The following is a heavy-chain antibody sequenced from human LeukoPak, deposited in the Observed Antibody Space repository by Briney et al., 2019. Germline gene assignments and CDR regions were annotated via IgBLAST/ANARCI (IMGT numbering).Heavy chain of an antibody. J-gene: IGHJ3*02. Sequence: GASVKVSCKASGYTFTDYGFSWVRQAPGQGLEWMGWIGTSSHRTEYAQKFLGRVTMTTETSTTTAYMELGSLRSDDTAVYYCARDRSRGPYCTSTSCWDAFEIWGQGTMVTVSS. V-gene: IGHV1-18*01. CDR3: ARDRSRGPYCTSTSCWDAFEI. CDR1: GYTFTDYG. CDR2: IGTSSHRT. D-gene: IGHD2-2*01.